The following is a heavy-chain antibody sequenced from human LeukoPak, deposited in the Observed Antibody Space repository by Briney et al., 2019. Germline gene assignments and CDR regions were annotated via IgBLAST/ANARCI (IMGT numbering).Heavy chain of an antibody. J-gene: IGHJ5*02. CDR2: IYSSGST. CDR1: GGSISSYY. Sequence: SETLSLTCTVSGGSISSYYWSWIRQSAGKGLEWIGRIYSSGSTNYNPSLKSRVTMSIDTSKNQFSLNVSSVTAADTAMYYCAKGGSSWYNWFDPWGQGSRVTVSS. V-gene: IGHV4-4*07. CDR3: AKGGSSWYNWFDP. D-gene: IGHD6-13*01.